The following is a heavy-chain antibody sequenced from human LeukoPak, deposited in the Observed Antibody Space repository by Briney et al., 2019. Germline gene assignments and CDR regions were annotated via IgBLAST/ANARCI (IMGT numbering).Heavy chain of an antibody. Sequence: ASVKVSCKASGYTFTSYAMHWVRQAPGQRLEWMGWINAGNGNTKYSQEFQGRVTITRDTSASTAYMELSSLRSEDTAVYYCARDCGDYVWGSYPISWGQGTLVTVSS. CDR1: GYTFTSYA. CDR3: ARDCGDYVWGSYPIS. CDR2: INAGNGNT. J-gene: IGHJ5*02. D-gene: IGHD3-16*02. V-gene: IGHV1-3*01.